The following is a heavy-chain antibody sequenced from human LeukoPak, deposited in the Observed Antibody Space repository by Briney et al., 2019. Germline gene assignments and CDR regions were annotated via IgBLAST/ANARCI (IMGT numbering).Heavy chain of an antibody. CDR2: INAGNGNT. D-gene: IGHD3-10*01. CDR1: GYTFTSYA. Sequence: ASVKVSCKASGYTFTSYAMHWVRQAPGQRLEWMGWINAGNGNTKYSQKFQGRVTITRDTSASTAYMELSSLRSEDTAVYYCARTWGLWFGESIPTLDFDYWGQGTLVTVSS. CDR3: ARTWGLWFGESIPTLDFDY. J-gene: IGHJ4*02. V-gene: IGHV1-3*01.